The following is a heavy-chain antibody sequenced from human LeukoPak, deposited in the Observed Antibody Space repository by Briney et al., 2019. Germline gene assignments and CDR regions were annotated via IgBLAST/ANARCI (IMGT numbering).Heavy chain of an antibody. Sequence: GGSLRLSCAASGFTFGSYAMHWVRQAPRKGLVWVSRINSDGSSTSYADSVKGRFTISRDNAKNTLYLQMNSLRAEDTAVYFCAGTTCKGCWFDPWGQGTLVTVSS. CDR3: AGTTCKGCWFDP. D-gene: IGHD2-2*01. CDR1: GFTFGSYA. J-gene: IGHJ5*02. CDR2: INSDGSST. V-gene: IGHV3-74*01.